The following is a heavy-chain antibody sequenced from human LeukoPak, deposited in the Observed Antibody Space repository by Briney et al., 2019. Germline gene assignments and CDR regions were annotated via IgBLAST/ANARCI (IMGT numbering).Heavy chain of an antibody. CDR3: ARHHHGYNTHFDY. J-gene: IGHJ4*02. V-gene: IGHV5-51*01. D-gene: IGHD5-24*01. CDR1: GYSFTSYW. CDR2: IYPGDSDT. Sequence: GESLKISCKGSGYSFTSYWIGWVRQMPGKGLEWVGIIYPGDSDTRYSPSFQGQVTISVDKSINTAYLQWSSLKASDTAMYYCARHHHGYNTHFDYWGQGTLVTVSS.